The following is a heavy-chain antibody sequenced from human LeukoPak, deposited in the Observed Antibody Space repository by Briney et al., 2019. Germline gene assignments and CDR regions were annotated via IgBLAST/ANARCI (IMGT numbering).Heavy chain of an antibody. D-gene: IGHD3-16*01. Sequence: GGSLRLSCAASGFTFSSYWMNWARQAPGKGLEWVASINHNGNVNYYVDSVKGRFTISRDNAKKSLYLQMSNLRAEHTAGYFCARGGGLDVGGQGATVTVAS. CDR3: ARGGGLDV. V-gene: IGHV3-7*03. J-gene: IGHJ6*02. CDR1: GFTFSSYW. CDR2: INHNGNVN.